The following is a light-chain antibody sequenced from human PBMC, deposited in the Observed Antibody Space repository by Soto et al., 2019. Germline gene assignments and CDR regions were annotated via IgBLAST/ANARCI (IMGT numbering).Light chain of an antibody. V-gene: IGLV2-14*01. CDR3: SSYTGSSTYV. CDR1: SSDVGGYNY. J-gene: IGLJ1*01. CDR2: DVS. Sequence: QSALTQPASVSGSPGQTITISSTGTSSDVGGYNYVSWYQQHPGKAPKLMIYDVSNRPSGISNRFSGSKSGNTASLTISGLQAEYEADYYCSSYTGSSTYVFGTGTKLTVL.